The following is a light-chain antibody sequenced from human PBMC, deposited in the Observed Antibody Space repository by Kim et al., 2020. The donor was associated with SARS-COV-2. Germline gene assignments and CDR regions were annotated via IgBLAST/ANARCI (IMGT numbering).Light chain of an antibody. CDR3: QAWDSNTVV. V-gene: IGLV3-1*01. CDR1: KLGAKH. CDR2: QEN. J-gene: IGLJ2*01. Sequence: VSQGQTPSITCTGDKLGAKHASWYQKRQRQSPVVVIYQENQPPSGITERFSGSSSGNTATLTLRENQAMDEADYYCQAWDSNTVVFGGGTQLTVL.